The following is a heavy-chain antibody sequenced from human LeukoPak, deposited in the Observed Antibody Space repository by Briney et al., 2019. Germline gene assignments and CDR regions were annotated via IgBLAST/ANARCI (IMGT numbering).Heavy chain of an antibody. CDR1: GFTFSSYW. CDR2: IKQDGSEK. V-gene: IGHV3-7*01. J-gene: IGHJ5*02. Sequence: PGGSLRLSCAASGFTFSSYWMSWVRQAPGKGLEWVAYIKQDGSEKKFVDSVKGRFTISRDNAENSLYLQMSSLRVEDTAVYYCARDARNYGSGSALFDPWGQGTPVIASS. CDR3: ARDARNYGSGSALFDP. D-gene: IGHD3-10*01.